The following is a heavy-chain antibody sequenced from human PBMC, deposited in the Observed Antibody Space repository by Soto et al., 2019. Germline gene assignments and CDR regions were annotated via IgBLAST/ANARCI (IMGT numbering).Heavy chain of an antibody. CDR2: IYTAGGA. CDR1: GFTVSNTY. V-gene: IGHV3-53*02. Sequence: EVQLVETGGGLIPPGGSLCLSCAASGFTVSNTYLTWVRQPPGTGLECVSVIYTAGGANYAHSVKARFVISRDNPTITLDLQINSPRPGDRAGYYCARPLPVAKGGFDSGGQGALETIAS. CDR3: ARPLPVAKGGFDS. D-gene: IGHD2-2*01. J-gene: IGHJ5*02.